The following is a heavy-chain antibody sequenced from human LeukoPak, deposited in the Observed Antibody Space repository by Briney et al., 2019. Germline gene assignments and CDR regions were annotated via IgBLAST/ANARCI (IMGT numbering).Heavy chain of an antibody. CDR1: GFTFSSYW. V-gene: IGHV3-53*01. J-gene: IGHJ6*02. CDR2: IYSGGTT. D-gene: IGHD6-6*01. CDR3: ARASNYYGMDV. Sequence: PGGSLRLSCAASGFTFSSYWMSWVRQAPGKGLEWVLVIYSGGTTYYADSVKGRFTISRDNSKNTLYLQMNSLRAEDTAVYYCARASNYYGMDVWGQGTTVTVSS.